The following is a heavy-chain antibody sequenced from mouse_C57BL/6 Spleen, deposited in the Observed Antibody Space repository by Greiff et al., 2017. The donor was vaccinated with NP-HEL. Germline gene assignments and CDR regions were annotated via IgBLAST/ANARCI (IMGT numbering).Heavy chain of an antibody. J-gene: IGHJ4*01. CDR1: GFSLTSYG. Sequence: VQLQESGPGPVQPSQSLSITCTVSGFSLTSYGVHWVRQSPGKGLEWLGVIWSGGSTDYNAAFISRLSISKDKSKSQVFFKMNSLQADDTAIYYCAGVLRKNYAMDYWGQGTSVTVSS. CDR2: IWSGGST. D-gene: IGHD1-1*01. V-gene: IGHV2-2*01. CDR3: AGVLRKNYAMDY.